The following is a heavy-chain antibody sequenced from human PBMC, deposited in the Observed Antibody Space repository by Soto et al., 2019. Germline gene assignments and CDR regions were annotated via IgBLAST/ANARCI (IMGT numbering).Heavy chain of an antibody. Sequence: SVKVSCKASGRLYSSYASSWIRQAPGQGLERMWGIIPVFGTTYYAPEFQDKVTMTADESSNTDYMELRSPPSGDAAVYYCAGGGSGYVWFHECWGQGALVTVSS. CDR1: GRLYSSYA. CDR3: AGGGSGYVWFHEC. V-gene: IGHV1-69*13. J-gene: IGHJ4*02. D-gene: IGHD3-22*01. CDR2: IIPVFGTT.